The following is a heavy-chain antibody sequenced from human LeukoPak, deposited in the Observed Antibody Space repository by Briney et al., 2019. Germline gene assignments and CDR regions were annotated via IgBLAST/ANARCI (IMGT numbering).Heavy chain of an antibody. CDR3: ARRNGYSSGWYSDY. D-gene: IGHD6-19*01. CDR1: GGSISSSNW. Sequence: PSETLSLTCAVSGGSISSSNWWSWVRQPPGKGLEWIGEIYHSGSTNYNPSLKSRVTISVDTSKNQFSLKLSSVTAADTAVYYCARRNGYSSGWYSDYWGQGTLVTVSS. V-gene: IGHV4-4*02. J-gene: IGHJ4*02. CDR2: IYHSGST.